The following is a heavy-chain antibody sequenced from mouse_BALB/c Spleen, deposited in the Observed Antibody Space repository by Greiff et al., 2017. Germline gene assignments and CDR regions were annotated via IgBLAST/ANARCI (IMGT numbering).Heavy chain of an antibody. CDR3: ARGDYDGYYYAMDY. Sequence: VMLVESGPGLVAPSQSLSITCTVSGFSLTSYGVHWVRQPPGKGLEWLGVIWAGGSTNYNSALMSRLSISKDNSKSQVFLKMNSLQTDDTAMYYCARGDYDGYYYAMDYWGQGTSVTVSS. V-gene: IGHV2-9*02. CDR1: GFSLTSYG. J-gene: IGHJ4*01. CDR2: IWAGGST. D-gene: IGHD2-4*01.